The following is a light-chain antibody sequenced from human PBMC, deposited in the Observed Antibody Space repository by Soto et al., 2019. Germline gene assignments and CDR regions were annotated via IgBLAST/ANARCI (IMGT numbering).Light chain of an antibody. V-gene: IGKV3-20*01. CDR1: QSVSRSY. CDR2: GAS. J-gene: IGKJ2*01. Sequence: EIVLTQSPGTLSLSPGERATLSCRASQSVSRSYLAWFQQKPGQAPRLLIYGASSRATGIPDRFSGSGSGTDFTLTISRLEPEDFAMYYCQQYSASPRTFGQGTKVDIK. CDR3: QQYSASPRT.